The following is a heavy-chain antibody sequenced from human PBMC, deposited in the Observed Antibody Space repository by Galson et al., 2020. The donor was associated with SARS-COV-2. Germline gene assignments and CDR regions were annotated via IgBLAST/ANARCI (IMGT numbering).Heavy chain of an antibody. V-gene: IGHV4-4*02. Sequence: SEPLSLTCAVSGGPISSNNWWSWVRQPPGKGLEWIGEVYHNGRTNYSPSLKSRVTISVDTSKNHFSLYLTSVTAADTAVYFCARGNMRTFGGVHGPYLDFWGQGNLVTVSS. CDR3: ARGNMRTFGGVHGPYLDF. J-gene: IGHJ4*02. D-gene: IGHD3-16*01. CDR2: VYHNGRT. CDR1: GGPISSNNW.